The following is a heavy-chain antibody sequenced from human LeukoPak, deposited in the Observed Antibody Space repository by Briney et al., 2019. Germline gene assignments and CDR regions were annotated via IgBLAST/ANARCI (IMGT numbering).Heavy chain of an antibody. CDR1: GFTFSHYG. Sequence: SGGSLRLSCAASGFTFSHYGMSWVRQAPGKGLEWVAGFSGKGDTTYYAESVRGRFTISRDTSKNTLFLQMNSLRAEDTAVYYCARDPYYYDSSGYYPFDYWGQGTLVTVSS. D-gene: IGHD3-22*01. J-gene: IGHJ4*02. V-gene: IGHV3-23*01. CDR3: ARDPYYYDSSGYYPFDY. CDR2: FSGKGDTT.